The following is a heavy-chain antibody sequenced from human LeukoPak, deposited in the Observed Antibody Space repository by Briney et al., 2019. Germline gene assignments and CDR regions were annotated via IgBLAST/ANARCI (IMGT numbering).Heavy chain of an antibody. D-gene: IGHD2-2*01. J-gene: IGHJ4*02. Sequence: GGSLTLSCAASGFTFKNYAMSWVRQAPGKGLEWVSSIDGSGDNRYYADSVKGRFTISRDNSGNTLYLQLRGLGAEDTATYYCAKVQMSTGWPFDFWGQGSLVTVSS. V-gene: IGHV3-23*01. CDR3: AKVQMSTGWPFDF. CDR2: IDGSGDNR. CDR1: GFTFKNYA.